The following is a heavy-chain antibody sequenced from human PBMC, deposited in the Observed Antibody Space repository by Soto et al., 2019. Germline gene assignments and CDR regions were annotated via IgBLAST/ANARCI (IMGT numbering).Heavy chain of an antibody. CDR3: ASSCLKYEECGRASHSFDY. V-gene: IGHV4-59*08. CDR2: ISDSGIT. Sequence: QVHLQESGPGLVKPSETLSLTCTVSGGSISSYYWSWIRQPPGKGLEWIGYISDSGITNYSPSLNGRVAISVDTTKYQVSLKLSSVTAAATAIYYCASSCLKYEECGRASHSFDYWGQGTLVNVSS. D-gene: IGHD3-3*01. CDR1: GGSISSYY. J-gene: IGHJ4*02.